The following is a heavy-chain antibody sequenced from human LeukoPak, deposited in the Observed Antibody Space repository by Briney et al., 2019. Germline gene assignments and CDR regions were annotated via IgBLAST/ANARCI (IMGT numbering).Heavy chain of an antibody. Sequence: SETLCLTCTVSGYSISSGYYWGWIRQPPGKGLEWIGSVYHSGSTYYNPSLKSRVTISVDTSKNQFSLKLSSVTAADTAVYYCARPPYYDSSGYYPNWYFDLWGRGTLVTVSS. CDR2: VYHSGST. V-gene: IGHV4-38-2*02. CDR1: GYSISSGYY. CDR3: ARPPYYDSSGYYPNWYFDL. J-gene: IGHJ2*01. D-gene: IGHD3-22*01.